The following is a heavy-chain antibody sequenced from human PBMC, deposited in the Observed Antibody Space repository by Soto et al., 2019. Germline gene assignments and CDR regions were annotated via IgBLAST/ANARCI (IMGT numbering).Heavy chain of an antibody. CDR3: AKDAVYNDGLWLMES. V-gene: IGHV3-23*01. Sequence: GGSLRLSCAASGFTISTYAMTWIRQAPGKGLECVSGVTGSGGQIHYADSVKGRFTISKDNSKNTLYLQMSSLRDEDTALYYCAKDAVYNDGLWLMESWGQGTLVTVSS. CDR2: VTGSGGQI. D-gene: IGHD2-21*01. CDR1: GFTISTYA. J-gene: IGHJ5*02.